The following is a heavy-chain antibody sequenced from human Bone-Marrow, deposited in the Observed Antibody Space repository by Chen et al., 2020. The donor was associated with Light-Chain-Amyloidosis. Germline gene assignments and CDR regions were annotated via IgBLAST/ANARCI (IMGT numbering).Heavy chain of an antibody. D-gene: IGHD2-15*01. Sequence: QVQLVQSGAEVKKPGSSVKVSCRTSGGTFSSFPIIWVRPAPGQGLEWVGGVIPILDTPTYAQKFQGRVTITADDSTSTAYMEXXSLTSEDTAVYFCARVPRVLAAHALDIWGQGTIVSVSS. CDR2: VIPILDTP. J-gene: IGHJ3*02. V-gene: IGHV1-69*01. CDR3: ARVPRVLAAHALDI. CDR1: GGTFSSFP.